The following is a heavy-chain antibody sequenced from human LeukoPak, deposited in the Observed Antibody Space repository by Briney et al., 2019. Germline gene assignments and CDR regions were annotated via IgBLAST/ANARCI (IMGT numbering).Heavy chain of an antibody. CDR2: INPDGSKV. CDR1: GFTFSNSW. V-gene: IGHV3-7*01. J-gene: IGHJ4*02. CDR3: ARDRGYSSFDY. D-gene: IGHD2-15*01. Sequence: GGSLRLSCAAYGFTFSNSWMTWVRHAPGKGLEWVATINPDGSKVAYVGSVKGRFTISRDNAKNSVYLQMSSLRVEETGVFYCARDRGYSSFDYWGQGALVAVSS.